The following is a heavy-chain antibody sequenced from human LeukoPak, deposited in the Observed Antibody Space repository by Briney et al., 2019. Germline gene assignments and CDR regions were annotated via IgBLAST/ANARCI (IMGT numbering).Heavy chain of an antibody. J-gene: IGHJ3*02. CDR3: AKDRSSSSPDVFDI. Sequence: VASVKVSCKASGGTFTYYAISWVRQAPGQGLEWMGSIIPIFGTTNYAQNFQGRVTITTDESTSTAYMELSSLRSEDTAVYYCAKDRSSSSPDVFDIWGQGTMVTISS. D-gene: IGHD6-6*01. CDR1: GGTFTYYA. CDR2: IIPIFGTT. V-gene: IGHV1-69*05.